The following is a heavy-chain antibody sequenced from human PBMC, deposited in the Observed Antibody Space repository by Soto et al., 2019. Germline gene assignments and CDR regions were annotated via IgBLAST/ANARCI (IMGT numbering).Heavy chain of an antibody. J-gene: IGHJ6*03. CDR2: ISSSSSYI. CDR3: ARALQRKWLRSYYYYMDV. V-gene: IGHV3-21*01. CDR1: GFTFSSYS. Sequence: GGSLRLSCAASGFTFSSYSMNWVRQAPGKGLEWVSSISSSSSYIYYADSVKGRFTISRDNAKNSLYLQMNSLRAEDTAVYYCARALQRKWLRSYYYYMDVWGKGTTVTVSS. D-gene: IGHD5-12*01.